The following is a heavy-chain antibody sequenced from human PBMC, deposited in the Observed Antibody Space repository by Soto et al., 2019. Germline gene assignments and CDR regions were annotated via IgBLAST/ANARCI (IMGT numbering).Heavy chain of an antibody. Sequence: QVQLVQSGAEVKKPGASVKVSCKASGYTFTSYDINWVRQATGQGLEWMGWMNPNSGNTGYAQKFQGRVTMTRNTSISTAYMGLSSLRSEDTAVYYCARGSVQFRYFDWLDGWFDPWGQGTLVTVSS. V-gene: IGHV1-8*01. CDR3: ARGSVQFRYFDWLDGWFDP. D-gene: IGHD3-9*01. CDR1: GYTFTSYD. CDR2: MNPNSGNT. J-gene: IGHJ5*02.